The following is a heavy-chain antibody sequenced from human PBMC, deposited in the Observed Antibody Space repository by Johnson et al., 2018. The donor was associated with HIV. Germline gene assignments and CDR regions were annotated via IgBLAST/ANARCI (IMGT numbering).Heavy chain of an antibody. CDR2: ISYDGSNK. D-gene: IGHD1-26*01. CDR1: GFTFSSYA. CDR3: AKDTREADAFDM. Sequence: QVQLVESGGGVVQPGRSLRLSCAASGFTFSSYAMHWVRQAPGKGLEWVAVISYDGSNKYYADSVKGRFTISRDKSKNTLYLEMKSLRAEDTAVYYCAKDTREADAFDMWGQGTMVSVSS. V-gene: IGHV3-30-3*01. J-gene: IGHJ3*02.